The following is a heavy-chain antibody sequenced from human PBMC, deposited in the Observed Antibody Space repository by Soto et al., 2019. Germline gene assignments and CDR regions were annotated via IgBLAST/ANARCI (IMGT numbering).Heavy chain of an antibody. D-gene: IGHD1-26*01. V-gene: IGHV1-69*14. J-gene: IGHJ4*02. Sequence: QVQLVQSGAEVKKPGSSVKVSCKTSGDIFSGYSISWVRQAPGQGLEWMGGIIPIFGTTNYAQRFHGRVTITADKPTSTSYMDLNSLKSEDPAVYYCARDLGSASAPGDYWGQEPLVTVS. CDR2: IIPIFGTT. CDR1: GDIFSGYS. CDR3: ARDLGSASAPGDY.